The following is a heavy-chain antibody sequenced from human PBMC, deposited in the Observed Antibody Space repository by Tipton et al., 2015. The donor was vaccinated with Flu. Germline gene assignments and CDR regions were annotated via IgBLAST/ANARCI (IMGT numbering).Heavy chain of an antibody. CDR3: AGEQGGWFDL. J-gene: IGHJ5*02. CDR1: GASITSGGFF. CDR2: VLYRGST. D-gene: IGHD2-15*01. Sequence: GLVKPSETLSLTCTFSGASITSGGFFWTWLRHSPGKGLEWVGSVLYRGSTYYNPSLRSRISISLDTSRNQFSRERTSVTAADTAIYYCAGEQGGWFDLWGQGTLVSVSS. V-gene: IGHV4-31*03.